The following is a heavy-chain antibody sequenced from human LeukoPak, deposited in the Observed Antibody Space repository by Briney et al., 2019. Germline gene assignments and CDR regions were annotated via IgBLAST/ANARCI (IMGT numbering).Heavy chain of an antibody. D-gene: IGHD2-2*01. CDR3: ARDCSSTSCPDY. V-gene: IGHV4-30-2*01. CDR2: IYHSGST. J-gene: IGHJ4*02. CDR1: GGSISSGGYY. Sequence: SQTLSLTCTVSGGSISSGGYYWSWIRQPPGKGLEWIGYIYHSGSTYYNPSLKSRVTISVDRSENQFSLKLSSVTAADTAVYYCARDCSSTSCPDYWGQGTLVTVSS.